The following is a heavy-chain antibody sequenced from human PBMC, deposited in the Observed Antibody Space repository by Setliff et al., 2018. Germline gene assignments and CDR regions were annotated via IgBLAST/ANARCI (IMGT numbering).Heavy chain of an antibody. CDR3: ARGATIENFDY. CDR2: IYHSGST. V-gene: IGHV4-38-2*01. Sequence: SETLSLTCAVSGYSISSGYYWGWIRQPPGKGLEWIGSIYHSGSTYYNPSLKSRVTISVDTSKNQFSLKLSSVTAADTAVYYCARGATIENFDYWGQGTLVTVSS. J-gene: IGHJ4*02. CDR1: GYSISSGYY.